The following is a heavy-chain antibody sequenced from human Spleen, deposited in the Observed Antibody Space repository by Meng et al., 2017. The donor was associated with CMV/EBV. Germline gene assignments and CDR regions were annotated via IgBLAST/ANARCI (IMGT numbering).Heavy chain of an antibody. J-gene: IGHJ4*02. Sequence: QVQLQESGPGLVKPSVTLSLTCSVSGGSISSYYWSWIRQPAGKGLEWIGRIYTSGSTNYNPSLKSRVTISVDTSKNQFSLKLSSVTAADTAVYYCASELPGSSWYYFDYWGQGTLVTVSS. CDR1: GGSISSYY. D-gene: IGHD6-13*01. CDR2: IYTSGST. V-gene: IGHV4-4*07. CDR3: ASELPGSSWYYFDY.